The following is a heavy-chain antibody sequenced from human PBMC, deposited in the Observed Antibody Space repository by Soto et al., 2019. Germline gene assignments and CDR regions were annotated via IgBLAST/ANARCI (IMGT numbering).Heavy chain of an antibody. V-gene: IGHV3-74*01. CDR2: IDGDGRNT. D-gene: IGHD6-19*01. CDR1: GFTFSSHW. Sequence: EVQLVESGGGLVQPGGSLTVSCTASGFTFSSHWIHWVRQGPGKGLMWVSRIDGDGRNTDYADSVKVRFALSRDNAKNTVNLHMSSLRADDTGVYYCIRGSRGWNGIDYWGQGDRVTVSS. CDR3: IRGSRGWNGIDY. J-gene: IGHJ4*02.